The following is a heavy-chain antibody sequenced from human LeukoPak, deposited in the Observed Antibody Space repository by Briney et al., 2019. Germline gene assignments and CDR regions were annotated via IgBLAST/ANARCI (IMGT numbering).Heavy chain of an antibody. D-gene: IGHD3-22*01. CDR2: IYYSGST. V-gene: IGHV4-59*12. CDR3: ARAPPHYYDSSGPWGY. J-gene: IGHJ4*02. Sequence: SETLSLTCTVSGGSISTYYWSWIRQPPGKGLEWIGYIYYSGSTNYNPSLKSRVTISVDTSKNQFSLKLSSVTAADTAVYYCARAPPHYYDSSGPWGYWGQGTLVTVSS. CDR1: GGSISTYY.